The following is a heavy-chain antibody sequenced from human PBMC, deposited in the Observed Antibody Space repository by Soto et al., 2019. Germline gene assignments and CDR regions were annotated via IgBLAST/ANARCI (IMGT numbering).Heavy chain of an antibody. Sequence: EVQLVESGGGLVKPGGSLRLSCAASGFTFSSYSMNWVRQAPGKGLEWVSSISSSSSYIYYADSVKGRFTISRDNAKNSLYLQMNSLRAEDTAVYYCARVTTGGIAVAGTLWFDPWGQGTLVTVSS. CDR1: GFTFSSYS. CDR3: ARVTTGGIAVAGTLWFDP. D-gene: IGHD6-19*01. J-gene: IGHJ5*02. V-gene: IGHV3-21*01. CDR2: ISSSSSYI.